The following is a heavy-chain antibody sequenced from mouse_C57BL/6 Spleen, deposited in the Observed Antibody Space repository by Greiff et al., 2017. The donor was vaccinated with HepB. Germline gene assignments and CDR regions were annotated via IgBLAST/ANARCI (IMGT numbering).Heavy chain of an antibody. CDR2: INPNNGGT. J-gene: IGHJ3*01. D-gene: IGHD2-5*01. CDR1: GYTFTDYY. Sequence: EVQLQQSGPELVKPGASVKISCKASGYTFTDYYMNWVKQSHGKSLEWIGDINPNNGGTSYNQKFKGKATLTVDKSSSTAYMELRSLTSEDSAVYYCARGKNYSNYGEFAYWGQGTLVTVSA. CDR3: ARGKNYSNYGEFAY. V-gene: IGHV1-26*01.